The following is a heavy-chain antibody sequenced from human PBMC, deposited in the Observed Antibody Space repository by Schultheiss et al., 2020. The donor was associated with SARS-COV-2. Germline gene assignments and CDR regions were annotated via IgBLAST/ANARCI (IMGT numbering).Heavy chain of an antibody. CDR3: ARDCSGSSCYTLGY. CDR1: GGSVSSGRYY. D-gene: IGHD2-15*01. J-gene: IGHJ4*02. CDR2: ISYSGSA. V-gene: IGHV4-61*01. Sequence: SETLSLTCSVSGGSVSSGRYYWSWVRQPPGKGLEWIGYISYSGSAKYNPSLKSRVTLSIDTSKNQFSLKLTSVTAADTAVYYCARDCSGSSCYTLGYWGQGTLVTVSS.